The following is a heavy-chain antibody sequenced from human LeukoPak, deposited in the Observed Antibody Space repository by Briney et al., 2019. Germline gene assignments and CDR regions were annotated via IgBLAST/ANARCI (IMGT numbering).Heavy chain of an antibody. CDR2: IYTSGST. CDR1: GGSISSGSYY. D-gene: IGHD3-10*01. V-gene: IGHV4-61*02. Sequence: SETLSLTCTVSGGSISSGSYYWSWIRQPAGKGLEWIGRIYTSGSTNYNPSLKSRVTISVDTSKNQFSLKLSSVTAADTAVYYCARRMVRGITPTFDPWGQGTLDTVSS. J-gene: IGHJ5*02. CDR3: ARRMVRGITPTFDP.